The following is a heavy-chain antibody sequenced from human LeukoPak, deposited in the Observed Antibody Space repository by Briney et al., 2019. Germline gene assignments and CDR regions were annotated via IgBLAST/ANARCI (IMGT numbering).Heavy chain of an antibody. CDR3: ARSELISGVVTNFDY. CDR2: ISAYNGNT. V-gene: IGHV1-18*01. Sequence: ASVKVSCKASGYTFTSYGISWVRQAPGQGLEWMGWISAYNGNTNYAQKLQGRVTITTDTSTSTAYMELRSLRSDDTAVYYCARSELISGVVTNFDYWGQGTLVTVSS. D-gene: IGHD3-3*01. CDR1: GYTFTSYG. J-gene: IGHJ4*02.